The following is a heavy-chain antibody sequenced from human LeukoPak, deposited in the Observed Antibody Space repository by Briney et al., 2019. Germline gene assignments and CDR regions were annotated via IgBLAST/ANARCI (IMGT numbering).Heavy chain of an antibody. D-gene: IGHD3-10*01. CDR1: GGSISSSSYY. V-gene: IGHV4-39*01. J-gene: IGHJ4*02. CDR2: IYYSGST. Sequence: PSETLSLTCTVSGGSISSSSYYWGWIRQPPGKGLKWIGSIYYSGSTYYNPSLKSRVTISVDTSKNQFSLKLSSVTAADTAVYYCARHQTTMVRGVINYFDYWGQGTLVTVSS. CDR3: ARHQTTMVRGVINYFDY.